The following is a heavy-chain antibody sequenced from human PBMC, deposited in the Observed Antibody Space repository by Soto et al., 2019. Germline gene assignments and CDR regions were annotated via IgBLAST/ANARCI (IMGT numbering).Heavy chain of an antibody. CDR3: ARDRLPLGELSPGEY. CDR2: NR. V-gene: IGHV1-18*01. J-gene: IGHJ4*02. Sequence: ASVKVSCKASGYTFTNYRISWVRQAPGQGLEWVGYNRNYVRKFQGRVTMTTDTATSTAYMELRSLRSDDTAVYYCARDRLPLGELSPGEYWGQGTVVTVSS. D-gene: IGHD3-16*02. CDR1: GYTFTNYR.